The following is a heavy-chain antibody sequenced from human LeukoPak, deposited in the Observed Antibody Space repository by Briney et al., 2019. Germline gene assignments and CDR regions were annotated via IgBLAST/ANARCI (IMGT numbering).Heavy chain of an antibody. CDR3: AKDLSGSIGGY. Sequence: GGSLTLSCAASGFTFSRHDMSWVRHAPGKGLVWVSDISGRGGSTYYADSVRGRYTISRDNSKTTLYLQMNSLRAEDTAVYYCAKDLSGSIGGYWGQGTLVTVSS. CDR1: GFTFSRHD. J-gene: IGHJ4*02. CDR2: ISGRGGST. V-gene: IGHV3-23*01. D-gene: IGHD3-16*01.